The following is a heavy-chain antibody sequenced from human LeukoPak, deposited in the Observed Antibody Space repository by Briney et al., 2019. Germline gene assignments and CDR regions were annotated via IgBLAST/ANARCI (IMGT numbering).Heavy chain of an antibody. CDR1: GFTFRGYY. CDR2: VDGGGSGT. Sequence: PGGSLRLSCTASGFTFRGYYMNWVRQPPGKGLEWVSSVDGGGSGTNYADSVKGRFTISRDNSKNTLYLQMNSLRAEDTAVYYCAKDGVNWGSYFDSWGQGTLVTVS. J-gene: IGHJ4*02. CDR3: AKDGVNWGSYFDS. V-gene: IGHV3-23*01. D-gene: IGHD7-27*01.